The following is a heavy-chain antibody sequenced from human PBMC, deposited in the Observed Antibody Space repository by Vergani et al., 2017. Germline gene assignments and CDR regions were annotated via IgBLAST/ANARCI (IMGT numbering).Heavy chain of an antibody. Sequence: EVQLVESGGGLVKPGGSLRLSCAASGFTFSSYSMNWVRRAPGKGLEWVSSISSSSSYIYYADSVKGRFTISRDNAKNSLYLQMNSLRAEDTAVYYCASYDSSGYASPADYWGQGTLVTVSS. V-gene: IGHV3-21*01. CDR1: GFTFSSYS. CDR3: ASYDSSGYASPADY. CDR2: ISSSSSYI. D-gene: IGHD3-22*01. J-gene: IGHJ4*02.